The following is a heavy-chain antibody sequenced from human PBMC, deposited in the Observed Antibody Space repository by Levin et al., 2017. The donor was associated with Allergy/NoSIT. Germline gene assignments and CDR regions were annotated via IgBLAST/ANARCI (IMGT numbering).Heavy chain of an antibody. CDR2: ISGYSGNT. Sequence: ASVKVSCKASGFTFTTYEIIWVRQAPGQGLEWMGWISGYSGNTDYAQKFQGRVSMTTDTSTSTAYMELRNLRSDDTAVYYCARVSYFESSGYYYPWGQGTQVTVSS. CDR1: GFTFTTYE. CDR3: ARVSYFESSGYYYP. D-gene: IGHD3-22*01. J-gene: IGHJ4*02. V-gene: IGHV1-18*01.